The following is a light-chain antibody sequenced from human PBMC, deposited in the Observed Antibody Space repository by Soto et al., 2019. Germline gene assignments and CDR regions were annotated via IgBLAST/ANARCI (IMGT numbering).Light chain of an antibody. Sequence: QSVLTQPPSVSGAPGQRVTISCTGSSSNIGAGYDVHWYQQLPGTAPKLLIYGNSNRPSGVPDRFSGSKSGTSASLAITGLQAEEGADYYCPSYAASRSGYVCGTG. CDR1: SSNIGAGYD. CDR3: PSYAASRSGYV. CDR2: GNS. V-gene: IGLV1-40*01. J-gene: IGLJ1*01.